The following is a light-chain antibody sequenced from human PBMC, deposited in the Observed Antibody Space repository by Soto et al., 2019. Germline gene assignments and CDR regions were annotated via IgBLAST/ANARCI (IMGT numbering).Light chain of an antibody. CDR1: QSFSSSY. CDR2: ETS. J-gene: IGKJ1*01. V-gene: IGKV3-20*01. CDR3: QQYGTSPRT. Sequence: EIVLTQSPGTLSLSPGERATLSCRASQSFSSSYLAWYQQKPGQAPRLLIYETSSRATGIPDRFSGSGSQTDFTLTISRLEPEDFAVCYCQQYGTSPRTFGQGTKVDIK.